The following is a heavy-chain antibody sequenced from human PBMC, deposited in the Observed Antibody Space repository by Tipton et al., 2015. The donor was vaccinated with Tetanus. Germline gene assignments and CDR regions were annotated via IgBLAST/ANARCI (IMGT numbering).Heavy chain of an antibody. J-gene: IGHJ5*02. V-gene: IGHV4-4*07. CDR2: IYYSGSA. D-gene: IGHD3-3*01. CDR1: GGSIISYY. CDR3: AGVLRSESVGWFDP. Sequence: GLVKPSETLSLTCTVSGGSIISYYWSWIRQPAGKGLEWIGHIYYSGSANYNPSLKSRLTMSIDTSNDQLSLRLTSVTAADTAVYFCAGVLRSESVGWFDPWGQGTLVTVSS.